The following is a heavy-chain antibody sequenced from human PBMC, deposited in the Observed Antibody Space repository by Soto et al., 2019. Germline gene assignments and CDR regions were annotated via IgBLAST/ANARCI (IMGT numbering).Heavy chain of an antibody. CDR1: GYTFTSYG. D-gene: IGHD2-2*01. V-gene: IGHV1-18*01. J-gene: IGHJ6*02. CDR3: ARTLQDNLGYCSSTSCPSYYGMDF. CDR2: ISAYNGNT. Sequence: EASVKVSCKASGYTFTSYGISWVRQAPGQGLEWMGWISAYNGNTNYAQKLQGRVTMTTGTSTSTAYMELSRLRSDDTAVYYCARTLQDNLGYCSSTSCPSYYGMDFRGQGTSVTVSS.